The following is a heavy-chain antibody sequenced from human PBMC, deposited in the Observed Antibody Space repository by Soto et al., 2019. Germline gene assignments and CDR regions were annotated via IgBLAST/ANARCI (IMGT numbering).Heavy chain of an antibody. CDR3: ASRTAVADPYYYYGMDV. J-gene: IGHJ6*02. CDR2: INHSGST. Sequence: QVQLQQWGAGLLKPSETLSLTCAVYGGSFSGYYWSWIRQPPGKGLEWIGEINHSGSTNYNPSLKRRVTISVDTSKNQFSLKLSSVTAADTAVYYCASRTAVADPYYYYGMDVWGQGTTVTVSS. CDR1: GGSFSGYY. D-gene: IGHD6-19*01. V-gene: IGHV4-34*01.